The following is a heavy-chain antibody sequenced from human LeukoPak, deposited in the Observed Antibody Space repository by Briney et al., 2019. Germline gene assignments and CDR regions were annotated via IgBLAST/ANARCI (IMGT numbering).Heavy chain of an antibody. CDR2: ISSSSSTI. D-gene: IGHD2-2*01. CDR3: ARAPDIVVVPAAIRRGYYYGMDV. J-gene: IGHJ6*02. Sequence: GGSLRLSCAASGFTFSSYSMNWVRQAPGEGLEWVSYISSSSSTIYYADSVKGRFTISRDNAKNSLYLQMNSLRAEDTAVYYCARAPDIVVVPAAIRRGYYYGMDVWGQGTTVTVSS. CDR1: GFTFSSYS. V-gene: IGHV3-48*01.